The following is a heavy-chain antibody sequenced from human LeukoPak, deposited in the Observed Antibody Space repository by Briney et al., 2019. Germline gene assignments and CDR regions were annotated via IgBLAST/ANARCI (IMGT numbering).Heavy chain of an antibody. V-gene: IGHV1-69*11. CDR3: ARGHDSSAFRAAF. J-gene: IGHJ4*02. CDR2: IIPVIGTG. Sequence: SVKVSCKVSGGTFNSHAISWVRQAPGQGLEWMGRIIPVIGTGNYAQKFQGRVTITADESTTTAYLELHSLTSEGTAVYYCARGHDSSAFRAAFWGQGTLVTVSS. D-gene: IGHD6-25*01. CDR1: GGTFNSHA.